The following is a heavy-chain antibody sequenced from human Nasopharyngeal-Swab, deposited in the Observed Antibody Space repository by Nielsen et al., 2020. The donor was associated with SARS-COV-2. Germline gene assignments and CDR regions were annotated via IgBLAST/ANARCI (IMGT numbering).Heavy chain of an antibody. CDR3: ARHWQYCSSTSCYRRGWFDP. CDR1: GYSFTSYW. V-gene: IGHV5-51*01. Sequence: KVSCKGSGYSFTSYWIGRVRQLPGKGVEWMGIIYPGESDTRYRPSFQGQVTIYADKSISTAYLQLSSLKASDTAMYYCARHWQYCSSTSCYRRGWFDPWGQGTLVTVSS. CDR2: IYPGESDT. D-gene: IGHD2-2*01. J-gene: IGHJ5*02.